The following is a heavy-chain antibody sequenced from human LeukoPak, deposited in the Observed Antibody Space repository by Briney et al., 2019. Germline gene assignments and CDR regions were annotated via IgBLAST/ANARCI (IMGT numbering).Heavy chain of an antibody. CDR3: AKAKGSSSWYDNWFDT. Sequence: GGSLRLSCGASGFTFDDYALHWVRQAPGKGLEWVSGMSWDSSSIGYADSVKGRFTMSRDNAKKPLYLQMNSLRVEDTALYYCAKAKGSSSWYDNWFDTWGQGTLVTVSS. CDR1: GFTFDDYA. D-gene: IGHD6-13*01. J-gene: IGHJ5*02. V-gene: IGHV3-9*01. CDR2: MSWDSSSI.